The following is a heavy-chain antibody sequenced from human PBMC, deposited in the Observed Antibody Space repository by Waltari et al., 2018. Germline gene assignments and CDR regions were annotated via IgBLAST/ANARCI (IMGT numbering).Heavy chain of an antibody. J-gene: IGHJ4*02. CDR1: GFTFSSYS. Sequence: EVQLVESGGGLVKPGGSLRLSCAASGFTFSSYSMNWVRQAPGKGLEWVSSMSSSSSYIYYADSVKGRFTISRDNAKNSLYLQMNSLRAEDTAVYYCARVSPPGPDYWGQGTLVTVSS. CDR2: MSSSSSYI. V-gene: IGHV3-21*01. CDR3: ARVSPPGPDY.